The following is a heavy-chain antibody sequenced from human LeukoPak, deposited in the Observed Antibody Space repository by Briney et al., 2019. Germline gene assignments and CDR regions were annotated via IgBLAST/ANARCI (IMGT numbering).Heavy chain of an antibody. CDR3: ARELITKADAFDI. CDR1: GGSIRSSSYY. CDR2: VYYSGST. D-gene: IGHD1-20*01. Sequence: SETLSLTCAVSGGSIRSSSYYWGWIRQPPGKGLEWIGSVYYSGSTYYNPSLKSRVTISVDTSKNQFSLKLSSVTAADTAVYYCARELITKADAFDIWGQGTMVTVSS. V-gene: IGHV4-39*07. J-gene: IGHJ3*02.